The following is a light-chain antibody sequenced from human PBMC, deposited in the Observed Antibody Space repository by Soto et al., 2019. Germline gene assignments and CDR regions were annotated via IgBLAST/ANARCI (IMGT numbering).Light chain of an antibody. CDR3: QQCGTSPLT. V-gene: IGKV3-20*01. CDR2: GAS. J-gene: IGKJ4*01. CDR1: QSVSSSY. Sequence: SCRASQSVSSSYLAWYQQKPGQAPRLLIYGASSRATGIPDRFSGSGSGTDFTLTISRLEPEDFAVYYCQQCGTSPLTFGGGTKVDIK.